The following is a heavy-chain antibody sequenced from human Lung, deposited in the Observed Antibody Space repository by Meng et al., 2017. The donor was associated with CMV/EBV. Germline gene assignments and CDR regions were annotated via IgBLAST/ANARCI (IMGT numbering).Heavy chain of an antibody. D-gene: IGHD3-3*01. CDR2: ITSGGST. CDR1: GFAFSTYS. J-gene: IGHJ4*02. Sequence: GGSXRLSCTASGFAFSTYSMTWVRQVPGKAPEWLSAITSGGSTYYAGSVSGRFTISRDNAENSLYLQMNSLRVEDTAVYYCASELRYLEWFSYNDYWGQGXLVTVSS. CDR3: ASELRYLEWFSYNDY. V-gene: IGHV3-21*01.